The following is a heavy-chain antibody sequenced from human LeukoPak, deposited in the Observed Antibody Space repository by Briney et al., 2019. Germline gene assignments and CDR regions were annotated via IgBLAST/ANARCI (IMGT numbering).Heavy chain of an antibody. CDR3: ARVRVGTSDY. Sequence: GGSLRLSWAVSGFTLSDYGIHWVRQAPGKGLEWVTIISSDGTIKYADSVKGRFTVSRDSSKNTLYLQMNSLRAEDTAVYYCARVRVGTSDYWGQGTLVTVSS. V-gene: IGHV3-33*01. CDR1: GFTLSDYG. J-gene: IGHJ4*02. D-gene: IGHD1-14*01. CDR2: ISSDGTIK.